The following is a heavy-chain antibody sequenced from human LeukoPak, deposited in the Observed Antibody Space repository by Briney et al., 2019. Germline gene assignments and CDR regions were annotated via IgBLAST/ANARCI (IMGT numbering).Heavy chain of an antibody. V-gene: IGHV1-18*01. CDR2: ISAYNGNT. D-gene: IGHD1-26*01. Sequence: ASVTVSCTASGYTFTSYGISWVRQAPGQGLEWMGWISAYNGNTNYAQKLQGRVTMTTDTSTSTAYMELRSLRSDDTAVYYCARTWELHDSLDYWGQGTLVTVSS. CDR1: GYTFTSYG. CDR3: ARTWELHDSLDY. J-gene: IGHJ4*02.